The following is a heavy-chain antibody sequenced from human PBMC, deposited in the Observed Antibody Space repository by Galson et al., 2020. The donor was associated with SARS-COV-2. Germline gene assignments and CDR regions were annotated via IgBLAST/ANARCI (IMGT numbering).Heavy chain of an antibody. CDR3: ARGHWKLDY. CDR2: IDPAGTSM. D-gene: IGHD1-1*01. Sequence: RGSLRLSCAAFGFTFSDFYMTWIRQSPGKGLEWVSYIDPAGTSMYYADSVKGRFTISRDNAENSLYLQMNSLTGEDTAIYFCARGHWKLDYWGQGTQVTVSS. J-gene: IGHJ4*02. V-gene: IGHV3-11*01. CDR1: GFTFSDFY.